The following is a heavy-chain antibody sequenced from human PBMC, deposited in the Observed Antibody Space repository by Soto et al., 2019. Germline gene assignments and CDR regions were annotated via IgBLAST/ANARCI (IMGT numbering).Heavy chain of an antibody. V-gene: IGHV1-2*04. CDR3: ARVRVAAAAWNGMDV. Sequence: GAPVKVSCKASGYTFTGYYMHWVRQAPGQGLEWMGWINPNSGGTDYAQKFQGWVTMTRDTSISTAYMELSRLRSDDTAVYYCARVRVAAAAWNGMDVWGQGTTVTVSS. J-gene: IGHJ6*02. CDR1: GYTFTGYY. CDR2: INPNSGGT. D-gene: IGHD6-13*01.